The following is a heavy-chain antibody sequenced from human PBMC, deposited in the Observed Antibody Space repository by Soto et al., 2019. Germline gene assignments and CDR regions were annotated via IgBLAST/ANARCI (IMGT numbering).Heavy chain of an antibody. CDR3: ARGLRGSGQYYFDY. V-gene: IGHV4-61*01. CDR1: GGSVSSGSYY. CDR2: IYRSGTT. J-gene: IGHJ4*02. Sequence: PSETLSLTCTVSGGSVSSGSYYWSWIRQPPGKGLEWIGYIYRSGTTNYNPSLKSRVTISVDTSKSQFSLKLTSVTAADTAVYYCARGLRGSGQYYFDYWGQGTLVTVSS. D-gene: IGHD3-10*01.